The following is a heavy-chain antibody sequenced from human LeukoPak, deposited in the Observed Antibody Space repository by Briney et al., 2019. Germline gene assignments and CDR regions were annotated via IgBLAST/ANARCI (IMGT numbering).Heavy chain of an antibody. CDR2: IYYSGST. CDR3: ARLSRGHKVDY. CDR1: GYSIGSGYY. Sequence: KPSETLSLTCTVSGYSIGSGYYWGWIRQPPGKGLEWIGSIYYSGSTYYNPSLKTRVTISEDTSKNQFSLRLSSVTAADTAVYDCARLSRGHKVDYWGQGTLVTVSS. J-gene: IGHJ4*02. V-gene: IGHV4-38-2*02. D-gene: IGHD3-16*02.